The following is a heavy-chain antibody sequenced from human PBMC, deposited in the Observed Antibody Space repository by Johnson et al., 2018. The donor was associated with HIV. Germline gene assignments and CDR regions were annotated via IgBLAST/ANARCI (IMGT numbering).Heavy chain of an antibody. D-gene: IGHD6-19*01. Sequence: QVQLVESGGGVVQPGRSLRLSCAASGFTFSSYAMHWVRQAPGKGLEWVAVISYDGSNKYYADSVKGRFTISRDNSKNTLYLQTSRLRTEDTAVYYCASDREYGLAWGWAFDIWGQGTMVSVSS. CDR1: GFTFSSYA. CDR3: ASDREYGLAWGWAFDI. J-gene: IGHJ3*02. V-gene: IGHV3-30*04. CDR2: ISYDGSNK.